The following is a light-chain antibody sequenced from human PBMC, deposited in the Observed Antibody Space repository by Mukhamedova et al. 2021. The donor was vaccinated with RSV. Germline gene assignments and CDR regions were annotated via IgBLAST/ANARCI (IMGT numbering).Light chain of an antibody. CDR2: DVR. V-gene: IGLV2-14*03. CDR3: SSYSSTRAIV. Sequence: KLLMSDVRNRPSGVSRRFSVSKSGNSASLTISGLQDEDEADYYCSSYSSTRAIVFGGGTKLTVL. J-gene: IGLJ2*01.